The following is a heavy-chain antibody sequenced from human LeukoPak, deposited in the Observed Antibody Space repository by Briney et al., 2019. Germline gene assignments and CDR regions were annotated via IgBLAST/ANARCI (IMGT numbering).Heavy chain of an antibody. CDR1: GFTFSSYA. J-gene: IGHJ6*02. CDR3: AKVDAYGDYQAYYYYGMDV. V-gene: IGHV3-23*01. Sequence: GGSLRLSCAASGFTFSSYAMSWVRQAPGKGLEWVSAISGSGGSTYYADSVKGRFTISRDNSKNTLYLQMNSLRAEDTAVYYCAKVDAYGDYQAYYYYGMDVWGQGTTVTVSS. CDR2: ISGSGGST. D-gene: IGHD4-17*01.